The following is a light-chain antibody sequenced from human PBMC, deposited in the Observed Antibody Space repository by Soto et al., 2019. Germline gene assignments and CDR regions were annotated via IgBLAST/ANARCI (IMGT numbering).Light chain of an antibody. CDR2: GPS. J-gene: IGKJ5*01. CDR1: ENIAAGY. Sequence: EIVLTQSPGTLSLSPGERDTLSCRASENIAAGYLAWYQQKPGQAPRLLVYGPSNRATGIADRFSGSGSGTDFTLTINRLEAEDSAVYYCQHYGTSPTFGQGTRLEIK. CDR3: QHYGTSPT. V-gene: IGKV3-20*01.